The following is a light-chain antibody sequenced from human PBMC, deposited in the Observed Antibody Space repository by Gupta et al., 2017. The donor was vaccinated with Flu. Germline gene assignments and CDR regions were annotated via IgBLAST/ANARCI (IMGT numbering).Light chain of an antibody. CDR2: DVT. V-gene: IGLV2-14*04. CDR1: SSDVGRSDS. CDR3: SSYTSGSTFYV. J-gene: IGLJ1*01. Sequence: CSGTSSDVGRSDSVSWYQQHPDKAPKLNIFDVTNRPSGVSSRFSGSKSGNTASLTISGLQAEDETDYYCSSYTSGSTFYVFGTGTKVTVL.